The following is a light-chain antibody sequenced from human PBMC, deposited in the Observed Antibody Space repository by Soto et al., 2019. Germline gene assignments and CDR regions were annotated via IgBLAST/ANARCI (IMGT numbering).Light chain of an antibody. Sequence: QSVLTQPPSVSAAPGQKVTISCSGSSCNIENNYVSWYQQLPGTAPKLLIYDNNKRPSGIPDRFSGSKSGTSATLGITGLQTGDEADYYCGTWDSSLSAGVFGGGTKLTVL. CDR1: SCNIENNY. J-gene: IGLJ2*01. V-gene: IGLV1-51*01. CDR2: DNN. CDR3: GTWDSSLSAGV.